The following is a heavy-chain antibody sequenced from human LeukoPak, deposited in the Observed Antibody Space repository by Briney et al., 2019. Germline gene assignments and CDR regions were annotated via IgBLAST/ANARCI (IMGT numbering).Heavy chain of an antibody. CDR1: GDSIGSGSYY. J-gene: IGHJ6*02. Sequence: SETLSLTCTVSGDSIGSGSYYRSWIRQPAGKGLEWIGRIYTSGSTNYNPSLKSRVTISVDTSKNQFSLKLSSVTAADTAVYYCAREPLTVPPFYYYYGMDVWGQGTTVTVSS. CDR3: AREPLTVPPFYYYYGMDV. CDR2: IYTSGST. V-gene: IGHV4-61*02. D-gene: IGHD4-17*01.